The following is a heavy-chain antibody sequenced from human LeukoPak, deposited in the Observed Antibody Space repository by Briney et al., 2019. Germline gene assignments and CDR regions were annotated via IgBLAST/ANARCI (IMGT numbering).Heavy chain of an antibody. CDR3: AKFDWDIVVVPAAENWFDP. Sequence: GGSLRLSCAASGFTFSSYAMSWVRQAPGKGLEWVSAISGSGGGTYYADSVKGRFTISRDNSKNTLYLQMNSLRAEDTAVYYCAKFDWDIVVVPAAENWFDPWGQGTLVTVSS. V-gene: IGHV3-23*01. CDR2: ISGSGGGT. CDR1: GFTFSSYA. J-gene: IGHJ5*02. D-gene: IGHD2-2*01.